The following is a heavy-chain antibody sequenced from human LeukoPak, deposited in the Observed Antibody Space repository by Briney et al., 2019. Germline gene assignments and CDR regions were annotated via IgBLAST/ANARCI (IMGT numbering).Heavy chain of an antibody. CDR2: MYTSAST. V-gene: IGHV4-61*02. J-gene: IGHJ5*02. Sequence: SETLSLTCTVSGGSISSGSYYWSWIRQPAGKGLEWVGRMYTSASTNYNPSLKSRVTISVDTSKNQFSLKLNSVTAADTAVYYCARWASRFDPWGQGTLVTVSS. CDR3: ARWASRFDP. CDR1: GGSISSGSYY.